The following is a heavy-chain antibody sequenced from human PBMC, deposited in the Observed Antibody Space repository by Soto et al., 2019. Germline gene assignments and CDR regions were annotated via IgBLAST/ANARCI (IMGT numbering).Heavy chain of an antibody. CDR2: IYYSGST. CDR3: AGRYSSGWYENWFDP. J-gene: IGHJ5*02. V-gene: IGHV4-39*01. D-gene: IGHD6-19*01. CDR1: GGSISSSSYY. Sequence: LSLTCTVSGGSISSSSYYWGWIRQPPGKGLEWIGSIYYSGSTYYNPSLKSRVTISVDTSKNQFSLKLSSVTAADTAVYYCAGRYSSGWYENWFDPWGQGTLVTVSS.